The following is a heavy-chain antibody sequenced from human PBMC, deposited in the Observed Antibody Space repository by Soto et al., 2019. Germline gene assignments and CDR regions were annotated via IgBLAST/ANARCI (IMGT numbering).Heavy chain of an antibody. CDR1: GYTLTSYG. CDR2: ISAYNGDT. V-gene: IGHV1-18*01. CDR3: ATTIGYSYYYYGMDV. Sequence: QVQLVQSGAEVTKPGASVKVSCKASGYTLTSYGISWVRQAPGQGLEWMGWISAYNGDTNYAQSLQGRVTMTTDTSTTTGYMELRSLRSDDTAVYYCATTIGYSYYYYGMDVWGQGTTVTVSS. D-gene: IGHD5-12*01. J-gene: IGHJ6*02.